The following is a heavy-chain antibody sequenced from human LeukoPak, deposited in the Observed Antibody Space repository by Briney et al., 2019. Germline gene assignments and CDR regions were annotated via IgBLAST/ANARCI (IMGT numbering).Heavy chain of an antibody. CDR2: ISDSGST. J-gene: IGHJ5*02. CDR3: ARVEYGDYGWFDP. D-gene: IGHD4-17*01. Sequence: SETLSLTCTVSGDSISTYYWTWIRQPPGKGLEWIGYISDSGSTNYNPSLKSRVTISLDTSKNQFSLKLIFLTAADTAAYYCARVEYGDYGWFDPWGQGTLVTVSS. CDR1: GDSISTYY. V-gene: IGHV4-59*01.